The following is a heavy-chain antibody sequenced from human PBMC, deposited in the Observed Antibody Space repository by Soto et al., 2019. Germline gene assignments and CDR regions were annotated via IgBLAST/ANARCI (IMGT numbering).Heavy chain of an antibody. J-gene: IGHJ6*03. CDR3: GKGREYFWSGSYYMDV. D-gene: IGHD3-3*01. CDR2: ISWNSGSI. CDR1: GFTFDDYA. V-gene: IGHV3-9*01. Sequence: EVQLVESGGGLVQPGRSLRLSCAASGFTFDDYAMHWVRQAPGKGLEWGSGISWNSGSIGYADSVKGRFTISRDNAKNFLYLQQNSIRCEAKALYYCGKGREYFWSGSYYMDVWGKGTTVTVSS.